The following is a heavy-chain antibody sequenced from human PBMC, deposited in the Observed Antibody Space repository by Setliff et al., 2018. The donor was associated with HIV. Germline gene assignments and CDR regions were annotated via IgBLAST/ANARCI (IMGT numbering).Heavy chain of an antibody. CDR2: INPNTGDT. CDR1: GYTFTGYF. Sequence: RASVKVSCKASGYTFTGYFIHWVRQAPGQGLEWMGRINPNTGDTNYAQKFQDRVTMTRDTSTNTAYMELSRLRSDDTAVYYCAREYDVLTGYYISAFDIWGQGTMVTVSS. J-gene: IGHJ3*02. D-gene: IGHD3-9*01. V-gene: IGHV1-2*06. CDR3: AREYDVLTGYYISAFDI.